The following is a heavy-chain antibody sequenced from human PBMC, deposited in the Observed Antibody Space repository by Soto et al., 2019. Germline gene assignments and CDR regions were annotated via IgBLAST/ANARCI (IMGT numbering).Heavy chain of an antibody. CDR3: ARAHCTNGVCYADYYYGMDV. V-gene: IGHV3-21*01. CDR1: GFTFSSYS. D-gene: IGHD2-8*01. Sequence: GGSLRLSCAASGFTFSSYSMNWVRQAPGKGLEWVSSISSSSSYIYYADSVKGRFTISRDNAKNSLYLQMNSLRAEDTAVYYCARAHCTNGVCYADYYYGMDVWGQGTTVTVSS. CDR2: ISSSSSYI. J-gene: IGHJ6*02.